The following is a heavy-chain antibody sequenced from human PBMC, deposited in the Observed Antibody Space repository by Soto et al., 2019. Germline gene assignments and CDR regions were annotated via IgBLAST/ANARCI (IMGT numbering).Heavy chain of an antibody. J-gene: IGHJ6*02. Sequence: EVQLVETGGGLIQPGGSLRLSCAASGFTVSSNYMNWVRQAPGKGLEWVSVIYSGGSTYYADSVRGRFTISRDNSKNTLYLQMNSLRAEDTAVYYCARDPGYYAMDVWGQGTAVTVSS. CDR3: ARDPGYYAMDV. CDR1: GFTVSSNY. CDR2: IYSGGST. V-gene: IGHV3-53*02.